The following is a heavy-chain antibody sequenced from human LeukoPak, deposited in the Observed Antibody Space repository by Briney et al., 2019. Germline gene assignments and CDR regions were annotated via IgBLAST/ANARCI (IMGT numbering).Heavy chain of an antibody. CDR3: ARRMIGIRFDP. CDR2: IYYSGSV. Sequence: SETLSLTCTVSGGSISSSSYYWGWIRQPPGKGLEWIASIYYSGSVHYNPSLKSRVTMSVDTSKNQFSPNLRSVTAADTAVYYCARRMIGIRFDPWGQGTLVTVSS. D-gene: IGHD3-22*01. V-gene: IGHV4-39*01. J-gene: IGHJ5*02. CDR1: GGSISSSSYY.